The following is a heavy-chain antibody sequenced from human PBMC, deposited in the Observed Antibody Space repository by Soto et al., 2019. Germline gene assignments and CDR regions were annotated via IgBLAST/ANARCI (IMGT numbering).Heavy chain of an antibody. CDR1: GFTFSTYW. D-gene: IGHD3-10*01. J-gene: IGHJ1*01. CDR2: ISENGGIT. CDR3: AREYYSSGTH. Sequence: EVQLVESGGGLVQPGGSLRLSCAASGFTFSTYWMQWVRQVPGEGLVWVSSISENGGITTYADSVKGRFTISRDNAKNTLYLQMNGLRAEDTAIYYCAREYYSSGTHWGQGTLVTVST. V-gene: IGHV3-74*01.